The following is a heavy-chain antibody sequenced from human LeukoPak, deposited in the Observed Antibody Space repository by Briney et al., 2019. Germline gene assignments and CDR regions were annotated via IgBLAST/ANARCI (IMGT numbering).Heavy chain of an antibody. J-gene: IGHJ3*02. D-gene: IGHD4-23*01. CDR2: INPNSGGA. CDR1: GYSLIGYY. V-gene: IGHV1-2*02. Sequence: ASVKVSRKASGYSLIGYYIHWVRQAHGQGVEWMGCINPNSGGANYAQKLQGRVTMTRDTSIRTVYMELSRLKSDDTAVYSWAKSTIWGSIYGGFDIWGQGTMVTVAS. CDR3: AKSTIWGSIYGGFDI.